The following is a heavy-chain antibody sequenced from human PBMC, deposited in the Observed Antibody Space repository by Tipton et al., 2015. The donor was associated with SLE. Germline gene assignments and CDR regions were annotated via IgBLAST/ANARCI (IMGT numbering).Heavy chain of an antibody. J-gene: IGHJ3*02. D-gene: IGHD2-21*01. CDR1: GGPISSSSYY. Sequence: TLSLTCTVSGGPISSSSYYWGWIRQPPGKGLEWIGSIYYSGSTYYNPSLKSRVTISVDTSKNQFSLKLSSVTAADTAVYYCASQNSIRGDAFDIWGQGTMVTVSS. V-gene: IGHV4-39*07. CDR3: ASQNSIRGDAFDI. CDR2: IYYSGST.